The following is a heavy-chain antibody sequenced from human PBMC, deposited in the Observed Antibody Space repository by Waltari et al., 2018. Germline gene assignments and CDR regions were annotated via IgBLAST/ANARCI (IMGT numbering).Heavy chain of an antibody. D-gene: IGHD2-2*01. CDR2: IANSGTP. CDR1: GGSMTSEYSY. J-gene: IGHJ6*02. V-gene: IGHV4-31*01. Sequence: QVQLQQSGPGLVKPSQPLTPICTVSGGSMTSEYSYWSWIRQHPGKGLEWIGFIANSGTPYYNPSLKSVGDMSIDTSKNQFSLKVNSVTAADTAVYYCAKGGGGTRDGMDVWGQGTTVTVSS. CDR3: AKGGGGTRDGMDV.